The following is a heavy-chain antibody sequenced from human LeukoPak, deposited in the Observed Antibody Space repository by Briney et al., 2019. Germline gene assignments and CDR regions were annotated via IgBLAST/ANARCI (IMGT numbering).Heavy chain of an antibody. Sequence: ASVKVSCKASGYTFTGYYMHWVRQAPGQGLEWMGWINPNSGGTNYAQKFQGRVTMTRDTSTSTVYMELSSLRSEDTAVYYCARVGVVVTAIPGNVNYYYYYGMDVWGQGTTVTVSS. V-gene: IGHV1-2*02. CDR3: ARVGVVVTAIPGNVNYYYYYGMDV. D-gene: IGHD2-21*02. CDR2: INPNSGGT. J-gene: IGHJ6*02. CDR1: GYTFTGYY.